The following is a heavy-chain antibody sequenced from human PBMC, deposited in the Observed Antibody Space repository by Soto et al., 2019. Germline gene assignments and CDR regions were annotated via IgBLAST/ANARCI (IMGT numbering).Heavy chain of an antibody. J-gene: IGHJ3*02. D-gene: IGHD6-19*01. CDR3: AREKWLVRRNDPFDI. Sequence: ASVKVSCKASGYTFINYYMHWVRQAPGQGLEWMGIINPNGGSITYAQKFQGRVTLTRDTSTNTVNMELSSLRSEDTAVYYCAREKWLVRRNDPFDIWGQGTMVTVSS. CDR1: GYTFINYY. CDR2: INPNGGSI. V-gene: IGHV1-46*01.